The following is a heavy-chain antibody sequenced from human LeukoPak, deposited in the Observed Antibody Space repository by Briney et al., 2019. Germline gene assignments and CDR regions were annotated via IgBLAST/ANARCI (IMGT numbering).Heavy chain of an antibody. CDR3: ARNGGHNQEH. J-gene: IGHJ4*02. D-gene: IGHD1-1*01. V-gene: IGHV4-4*02. CDR1: GASISRGSW. CDR2: FSHSGIT. Sequence: SETLSLTCDVSGASISRGSWWSWVRQPPGKGLEWIGEFSHSGITNFNPSLKSRVTISVDKSRNQFSLNLISVTAADTAVYFCARNGGHNQEHWGQGTLVTVST.